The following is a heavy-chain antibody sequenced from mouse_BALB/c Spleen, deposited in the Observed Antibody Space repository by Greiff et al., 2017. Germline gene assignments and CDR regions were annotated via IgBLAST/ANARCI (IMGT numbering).Heavy chain of an antibody. CDR3: ARHGRYDAWFAY. CDR2: ISNGGGST. CDR1: GFTFSSYT. D-gene: IGHD2-14*01. Sequence: EVKLVESGGGLVQPGGSLKLSCAASGFTFSSYTMSWVRQTPEKRLEWVAYISNGGGSTYYPDTVKGRFTISRDNAKNTLYLQMSSLKSEDTAMYYCARHGRYDAWFAYWGQGTLVTVSA. J-gene: IGHJ3*01. V-gene: IGHV5-12-2*01.